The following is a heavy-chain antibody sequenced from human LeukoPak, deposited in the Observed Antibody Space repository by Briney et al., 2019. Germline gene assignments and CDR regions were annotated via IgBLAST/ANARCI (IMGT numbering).Heavy chain of an antibody. D-gene: IGHD3-22*01. CDR2: INPNSGGA. J-gene: IGHJ3*02. Sequence: PRASVKVSCKASGYTFTDYYMHWVRQAPGQGLEWMGWINPNSGGANYAQKFQGRVTVTRDTSISTAYMELSRLTSDDTAVYYCAKAHRATMIVLITGNDAFDIWGQGTMVTISS. CDR1: GYTFTDYY. V-gene: IGHV1-2*02. CDR3: AKAHRATMIVLITGNDAFDI.